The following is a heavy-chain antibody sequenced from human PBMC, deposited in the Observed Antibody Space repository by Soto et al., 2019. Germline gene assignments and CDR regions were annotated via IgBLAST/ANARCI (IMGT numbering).Heavy chain of an antibody. V-gene: IGHV1-3*01. J-gene: IGHJ6*02. CDR1: GSTFTSYA. D-gene: IGHD3-3*01. Sequence: GASVKVSCKASGSTFTSYAMHWVRQAQGQRLEWMGWINAGNGNTKYSQKFQGRVTITRDTSASTAYMELSSLRSEDTAVYYCARGFFPSQNYYYYYGMDVWGQGTTVTVSS. CDR2: INAGNGNT. CDR3: ARGFFPSQNYYYYYGMDV.